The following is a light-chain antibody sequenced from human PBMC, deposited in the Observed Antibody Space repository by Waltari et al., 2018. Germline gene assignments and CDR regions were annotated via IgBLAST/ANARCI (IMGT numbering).Light chain of an antibody. Sequence: DIVMTQSPDSLAVSLGERATINCKSSQSVLYSSNNKNYLDWYQQKPGQPPKLLIYWASTRESGVPDRFSGSGSGTDFTLTISSLQAEDVAVYYCQQYYSTRTFGQGTKLEIK. CDR3: QQYYSTRT. V-gene: IGKV4-1*01. J-gene: IGKJ2*01. CDR1: QSVLYSSNNKNY. CDR2: WAS.